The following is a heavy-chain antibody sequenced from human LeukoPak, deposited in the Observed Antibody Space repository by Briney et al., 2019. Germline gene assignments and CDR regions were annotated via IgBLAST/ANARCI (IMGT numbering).Heavy chain of an antibody. V-gene: IGHV1-18*01. CDR1: GYTFSNYG. D-gene: IGHD1-1*01. J-gene: IGHJ4*01. Sequence: ASVKVSCKSSGYTFSNYGISWVRQAPGQGLEWMGWITAYNGNRLYAQRFQGRITLTTDTSTSTSYMELRSLEYDDTAIYYCARDNDKVVDHWGQGTLVTVAS. CDR3: ARDNDKVVDH. CDR2: ITAYNGNR.